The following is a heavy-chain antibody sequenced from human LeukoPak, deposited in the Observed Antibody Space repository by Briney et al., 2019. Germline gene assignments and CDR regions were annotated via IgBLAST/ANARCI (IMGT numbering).Heavy chain of an antibody. CDR1: GYSFTSYW. D-gene: IGHD6-19*01. V-gene: IGHV5-51*01. Sequence: GESLKISCKGSGYSFTSYWIGWVRQMPGYDLAWLGIIYPGDSDTRYSPSFQGQVTISADKSITTAYLQWSSLKASDTAMYYCARQDSSGWLDPWGQGTLVTVSS. CDR2: IYPGDSDT. J-gene: IGHJ5*02. CDR3: ARQDSSGWLDP.